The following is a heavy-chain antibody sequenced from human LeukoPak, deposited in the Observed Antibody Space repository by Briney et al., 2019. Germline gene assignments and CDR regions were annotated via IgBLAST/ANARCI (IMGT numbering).Heavy chain of an antibody. CDR1: GGSISSYY. D-gene: IGHD6-13*01. V-gene: IGHV4-59*01. Sequence: PSETLSLTCTVSGGSISSYYWSWIRQPPGKGLEWIGYIYYSGSTNYNPSLKSRVTISVDTSKNQFSLKLSSVTAADTAVYYCARGAYSSSSGGRFYFDYWGQGTLVTVSS. CDR2: IYYSGST. CDR3: ARGAYSSSSGGRFYFDY. J-gene: IGHJ4*02.